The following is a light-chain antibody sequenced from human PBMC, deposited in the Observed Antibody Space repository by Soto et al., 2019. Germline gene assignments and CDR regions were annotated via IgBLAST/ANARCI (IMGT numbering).Light chain of an antibody. Sequence: QAVVTQPPSVSGSPGQRVTISCTGSRSDIGAGYRVRWYQQVPGAAPKLLIYDNTNRPSGVSARFSASRSGTSASLAITGLQAEDEADYYCQSYDNSLSAVVFGGGTQLTVL. CDR1: RSDIGAGYR. CDR2: DNT. CDR3: QSYDNSLSAVV. V-gene: IGLV1-40*01. J-gene: IGLJ7*01.